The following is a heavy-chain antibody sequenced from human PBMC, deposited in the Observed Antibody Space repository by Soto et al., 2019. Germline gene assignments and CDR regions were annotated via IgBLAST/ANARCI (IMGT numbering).Heavy chain of an antibody. CDR1: GFTFDDYT. D-gene: IGHD6-13*01. Sequence: PGGSLRLSCAASGFTFDDYTMHWVRQAPGKGLEWVSLISWDGGSTYYADSVKGRFTISRDNSKNSLYLQMNSLRTEDTALYYCAREGPGAAAGTDESYYYGMDVWGQGTTVTVSS. CDR3: AREGPGAAAGTDESYYYGMDV. V-gene: IGHV3-43*01. CDR2: ISWDGGST. J-gene: IGHJ6*02.